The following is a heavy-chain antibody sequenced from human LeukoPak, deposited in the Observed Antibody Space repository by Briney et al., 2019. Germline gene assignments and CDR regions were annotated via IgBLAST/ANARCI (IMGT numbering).Heavy chain of an antibody. J-gene: IGHJ3*02. Sequence: PGGSLRLSCAASGFTFSSYAMSWVRQAPGKGLEWVSAISGSGGSTYYADSVKGRFTISRDNSKNTLYLQMNSLRAEDTAVYYCAKDRWATQTTYDAFDIWGQGTMVTVSS. CDR1: GFTFSSYA. V-gene: IGHV3-23*01. CDR3: AKDRWATQTTYDAFDI. D-gene: IGHD1-1*01. CDR2: ISGSGGST.